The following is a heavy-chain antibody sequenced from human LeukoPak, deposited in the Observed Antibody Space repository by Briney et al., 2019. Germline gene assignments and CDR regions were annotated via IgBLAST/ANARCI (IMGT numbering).Heavy chain of an antibody. J-gene: IGHJ6*03. CDR2: IYPGDSDT. D-gene: IGHD6-19*01. V-gene: IGHV5-51*01. CDR3: ARRVAATTDYHYYYYMDV. Sequence: GESPKISCKGSGYSFSSYWIGWVRQMPGKGLEWMGIIYPGDSDTRYSPSFQGQVTISADKSISTAYLQWSSLKASDTAMYYCARRVAATTDYHYYYYMDVWGKGTTVTVSS. CDR1: GYSFSSYW.